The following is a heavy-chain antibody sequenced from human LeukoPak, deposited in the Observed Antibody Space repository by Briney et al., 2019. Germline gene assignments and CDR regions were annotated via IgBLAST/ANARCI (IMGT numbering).Heavy chain of an antibody. D-gene: IGHD2-21*02. CDR3: VKGGRGADCIFDY. Sequence: GGSLRLSCAASGFTFTSTVMTWVRQAPGKGLEWVSTISPDGAYIYYADSLRGRFTMSRDNSKNTLYLQMNSLRAEDTAVYYCVKGGRGADCIFDYWGQGTLVTVSS. CDR1: GFTFTSTV. J-gene: IGHJ4*02. CDR2: ISPDGAYI. V-gene: IGHV3-23*01.